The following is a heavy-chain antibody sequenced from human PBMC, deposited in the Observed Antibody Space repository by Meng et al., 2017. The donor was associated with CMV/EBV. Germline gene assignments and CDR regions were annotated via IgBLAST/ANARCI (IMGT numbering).Heavy chain of an antibody. J-gene: IGHJ4*02. CDR1: CGSFSGYY. CDR3: AREYMVRGED. D-gene: IGHD3-10*01. CDR2: NNHSGST. Sequence: VQLQQWGAGPVVSSETLSLTCAVFCGSFSGYYWRWIRQPAGKGLEWIGENNHSGSTEHNPYLRSSMTISADTSTDQFYLKLRSAADAATAVYSCAREYMVRGEDWGQGTLVTVSS. V-gene: IGHV4-34*01.